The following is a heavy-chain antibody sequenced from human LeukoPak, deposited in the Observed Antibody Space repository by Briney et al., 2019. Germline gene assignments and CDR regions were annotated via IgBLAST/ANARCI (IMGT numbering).Heavy chain of an antibody. D-gene: IGHD6-13*01. J-gene: IGHJ4*02. CDR2: IPYDGSNK. CDR1: GFTFSSYA. CDR3: VRGAYSSSWLNFDY. Sequence: GRTLRLSCAASGFTFSSYAMHWVRQAPGKGLEWVALIPYDGSNKYYADSVKGRFTVSRDNSKNALYLQMNSLRAEDTAVYYCVRGAYSSSWLNFDYWGQGTLVTVSS. V-gene: IGHV3-30*04.